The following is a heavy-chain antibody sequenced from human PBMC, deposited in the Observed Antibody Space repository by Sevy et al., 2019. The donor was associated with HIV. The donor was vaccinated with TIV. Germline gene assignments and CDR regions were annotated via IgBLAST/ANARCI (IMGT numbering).Heavy chain of an antibody. CDR1: GFNFRTYS. Sequence: GGSLRLSCAASGFNFRTYSMNWVRQAPGKGLEWLSSIRVDSRYIYYSDSVKGRFNISRANAKNLLFVQMNNLRVEDTAIYYCARDFSIFGVVSGIDYWGQGNLVTVSS. D-gene: IGHD3-3*01. CDR3: ARDFSIFGVVSGIDY. V-gene: IGHV3-21*04. J-gene: IGHJ4*01. CDR2: IRVDSRYI.